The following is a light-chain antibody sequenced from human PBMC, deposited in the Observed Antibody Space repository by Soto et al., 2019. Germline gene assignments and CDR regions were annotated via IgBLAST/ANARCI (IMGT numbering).Light chain of an antibody. J-gene: IGKJ3*01. CDR3: QQLNGYPFT. Sequence: DIQLTQSQSFLSASVGDRVTITCRASQGISSYLAWYQQKPGKAPKLVIYAASTLQSGVPSRFSGRSSGTEFTLTISSLQPEDFATYYRQQLNGYPFTFGPGTKVDIK. CDR1: QGISSY. CDR2: AAS. V-gene: IGKV1-9*01.